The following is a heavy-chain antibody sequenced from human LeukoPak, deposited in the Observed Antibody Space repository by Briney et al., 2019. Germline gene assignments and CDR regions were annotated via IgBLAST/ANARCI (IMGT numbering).Heavy chain of an antibody. CDR2: INPSGGST. CDR3: ARDLTVGATPLFDY. J-gene: IGHJ4*02. V-gene: IGHV1-46*01. D-gene: IGHD1-26*01. CDR1: GYTFTVYY. Sequence: ASVNVSCKASGYTFTVYYIHWVRQAPGQGLEWMGIINPSGGSTSYAQKFQGRVTMTRDMSTSTVYMELSSLRSEDTAVYYCARDLTVGATPLFDYWGQGTLVTVSS.